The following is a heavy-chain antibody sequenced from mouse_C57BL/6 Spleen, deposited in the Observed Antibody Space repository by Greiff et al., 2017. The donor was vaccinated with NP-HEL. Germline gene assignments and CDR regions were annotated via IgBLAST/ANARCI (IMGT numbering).Heavy chain of an antibody. CDR2: INPSTGGT. CDR3: ARSTMVTTFDY. CDR1: GYSFTGYY. J-gene: IGHJ2*01. V-gene: IGHV1-42*01. D-gene: IGHD2-2*01. Sequence: VQLKESGPELVKPGASVKISCKASGYSFTGYYMNWVKQSPEKSLEWIGEINPSTGGTTYNQKFKAKATLTVDKSSSTAYMQLKSLTSEDSAVYYCARSTMVTTFDYWGQGTTLTVSS.